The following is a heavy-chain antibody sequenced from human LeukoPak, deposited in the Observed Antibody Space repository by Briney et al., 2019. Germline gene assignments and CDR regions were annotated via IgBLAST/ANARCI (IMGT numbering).Heavy chain of an antibody. Sequence: ASVKVSCKASGYTLTDYYIHWVRQAPGQGLEWMGWITPSSGGTIYAQKFQGRVTMTRDMSISTAYMELSSLRSEDTAVYYCARGLRGAEGFDPWGQGTLVTVSS. J-gene: IGHJ5*02. CDR3: ARGLRGAEGFDP. D-gene: IGHD3-10*01. CDR1: GYTLTDYY. CDR2: ITPSSGGT. V-gene: IGHV1-2*02.